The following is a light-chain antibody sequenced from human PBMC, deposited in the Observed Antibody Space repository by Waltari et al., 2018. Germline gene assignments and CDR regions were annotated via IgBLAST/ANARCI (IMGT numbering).Light chain of an antibody. CDR3: AAWDDSLSVSYV. J-gene: IGLJ1*01. Sequence: QSVLTQPPSASGTPGQTVTISCSGTNSNIGRNSVFWYQQLPGTAPKLPIYRSKQRTSGVPDRFSGSKSGTSASLAIRGLRSEDEADYYCAAWDDSLSVSYVFGSGTKVTV. CDR2: RSK. V-gene: IGLV1-47*01. CDR1: NSNIGRNS.